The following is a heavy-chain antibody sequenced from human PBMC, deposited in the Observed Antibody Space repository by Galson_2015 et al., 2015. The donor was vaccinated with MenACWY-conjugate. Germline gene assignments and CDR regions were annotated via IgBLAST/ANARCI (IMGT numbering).Heavy chain of an antibody. CDR1: GGSIISRKF. Sequence: ETLSLTCSVSGGSIISRKFWGWIRQAPGKGLEWIGSVYNDGSANYNPSLRGRVTMSVDTPKNQFSLRLSAVTAADTAIYYCARILDYYASGIYGFDFWGQGTLVTVSS. V-gene: IGHV4-38-2*02. J-gene: IGHJ4*02. CDR2: VYNDGSA. CDR3: ARILDYYASGIYGFDF. D-gene: IGHD3-10*01.